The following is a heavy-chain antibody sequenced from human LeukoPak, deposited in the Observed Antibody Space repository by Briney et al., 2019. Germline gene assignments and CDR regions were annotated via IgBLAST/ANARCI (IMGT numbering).Heavy chain of an antibody. V-gene: IGHV4-39*07. Sequence: SETLSLTCTVSGGSIRSDSHYWAWIRQPPGEGLEWIGSIHYSGSTYYNPSLKSRVTISVDTSKNQFSLKLSSVTAADTAVYYCASRKLGNDYWGQGTLVTVSS. CDR3: ASRKLGNDY. D-gene: IGHD7-27*01. CDR1: GGSIRSDSHY. CDR2: IHYSGST. J-gene: IGHJ4*01.